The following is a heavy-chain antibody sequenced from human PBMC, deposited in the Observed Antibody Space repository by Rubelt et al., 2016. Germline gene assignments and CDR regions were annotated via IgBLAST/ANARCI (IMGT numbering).Heavy chain of an antibody. CDR3: ARDNYFGSGKYAFDI. J-gene: IGHJ3*02. V-gene: IGHV3-48*04. D-gene: IGHD3-10*01. CDR2: ISSGSSTI. Sequence: GLEWVSYISSGSSTIHYADSVKGRFTISRDNAKNSLFLQMNSLRVEDTGVYYCARDNYFGSGKYAFDIWGQGTMVTVSS.